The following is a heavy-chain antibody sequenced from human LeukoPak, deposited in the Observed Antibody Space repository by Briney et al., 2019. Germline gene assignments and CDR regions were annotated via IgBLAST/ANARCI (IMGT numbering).Heavy chain of an antibody. V-gene: IGHV3-23*01. CDR3: AKELDTAMGPQSYYYDMDV. CDR1: GFTFDDYG. Sequence: PGGSLRLSCAASGFTFDDYGMSWVRQAPGKGLEWVSTISGGGGSTYYADSVKGRFTISRDNSKNTLYLQMNSLRAEDTAVYYCAKELDTAMGPQSYYYDMDVWGQGTTVTVSS. J-gene: IGHJ6*02. CDR2: ISGGGGST. D-gene: IGHD5-18*01.